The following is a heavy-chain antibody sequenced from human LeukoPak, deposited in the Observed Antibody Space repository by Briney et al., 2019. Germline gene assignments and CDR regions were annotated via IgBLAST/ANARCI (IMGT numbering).Heavy chain of an antibody. J-gene: IGHJ3*02. CDR2: IKQDGTEK. V-gene: IGHV3-7*01. CDR3: ARVNTGAFDI. D-gene: IGHD2-8*02. CDR1: GFTFSSYW. Sequence: GGSLRLSCAASGFTFSSYWVTWVRQPPGKGLEWVANIKQDGTEKYYVDSLRGRFTISRDNAKNSVYLQVNSLRAEDTAVYYCARVNTGAFDIWGQGTMVTVSS.